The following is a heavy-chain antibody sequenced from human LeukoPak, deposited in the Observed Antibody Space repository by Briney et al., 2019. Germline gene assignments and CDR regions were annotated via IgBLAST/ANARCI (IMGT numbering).Heavy chain of an antibody. J-gene: IGHJ4*02. CDR3: AKYYDYVWGSFDY. CDR1: GGSISSGGYY. Sequence: SETLSLTCTVSGGSISSGGYYWSWIRQHPGKGLEWIGYIYYSGSTYYNPSLKSRVTISVDTSKDQFSLKLSSVTAADTAVYYCAKYYDYVWGSFDYWGQGTLVTVSS. CDR2: IYYSGST. D-gene: IGHD3-16*01. V-gene: IGHV4-31*03.